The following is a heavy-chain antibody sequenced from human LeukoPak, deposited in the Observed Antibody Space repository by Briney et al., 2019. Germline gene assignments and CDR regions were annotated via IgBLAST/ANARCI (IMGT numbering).Heavy chain of an antibody. J-gene: IGHJ5*02. D-gene: IGHD3-10*01. V-gene: IGHV4-59*08. CDR3: ARTNYYGSGSYYPDL. CDR2: IYHSGST. Sequence: SETLSLTCTVSGASMRTYYWSWIRQPPGKGLNRMGIIYHSGSTDYKPSLKSRGTISVDTSKNQFSLKLSSVTAADTAVYYCARTNYYGSGSYYPDLWGQGTLVTVSS. CDR1: GASMRTYY.